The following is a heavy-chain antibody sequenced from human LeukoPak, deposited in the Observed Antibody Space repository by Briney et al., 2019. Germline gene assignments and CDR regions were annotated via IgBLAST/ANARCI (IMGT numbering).Heavy chain of an antibody. D-gene: IGHD1-7*01. CDR2: IDPSDSYT. V-gene: IGHV5-10-1*01. Sequence: GESLKISCKGSGSSFTSYWISWVRQMPGKGLEWMGRIDPSDSYTNYSPSFQGHVTISADKSISTAYLQWSSLKASDTAMYYCARHNGRGLELSLRVLRNYGMDLWGQGTTVSVSS. CDR3: ARHNGRGLELSLRVLRNYGMDL. J-gene: IGHJ6*02. CDR1: GSSFTSYW.